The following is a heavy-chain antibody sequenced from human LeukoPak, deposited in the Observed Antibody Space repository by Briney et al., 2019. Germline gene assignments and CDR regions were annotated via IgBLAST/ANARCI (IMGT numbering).Heavy chain of an antibody. CDR1: GFTFSSFW. Sequence: EPGGSLRLSCAASGFTFSSFWMSWLRQPPGKGLEWVANIKQDGSATYYVDSVKGRFTISRDNAESSLSLQMNSLRAEDTAIYYCARGNNPDIWGHGTMVTVSS. CDR3: ARGNNPDI. CDR2: IKQDGSAT. V-gene: IGHV3-7*01. J-gene: IGHJ3*02. D-gene: IGHD1-14*01.